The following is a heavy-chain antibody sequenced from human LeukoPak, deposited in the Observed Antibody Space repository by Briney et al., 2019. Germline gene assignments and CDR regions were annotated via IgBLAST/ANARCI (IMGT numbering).Heavy chain of an antibody. J-gene: IGHJ4*02. CDR2: IYHSGNT. Sequence: SETLSLTCAVYGGSFSGYYWSWIRQPPGKGLEWIGSIYHSGNTYYTPSLKSRVTISVDKPRNQFSLKLFSVTAADTAVYYCAKGPMATQTFDYWGQGTLVTVSS. CDR3: AKGPMATQTFDY. V-gene: IGHV4-34*01. CDR1: GGSFSGYY. D-gene: IGHD5-24*01.